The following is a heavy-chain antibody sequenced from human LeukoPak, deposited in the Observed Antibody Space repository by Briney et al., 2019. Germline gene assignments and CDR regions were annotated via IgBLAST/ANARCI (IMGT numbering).Heavy chain of an antibody. CDR2: IWYDGSNK. J-gene: IGHJ4*02. V-gene: IGHV3-33*01. Sequence: PGGSLRLSCAASGFTFSSYGMHWVRQAPGKGLEWVAVIWYDGSNKYYADSVKGRFTISRDNSKNTLYLQMNSLRAEDTAVHYCARDVAARYGHSSGYYYPDYWGQGTLVTVSS. CDR1: GFTFSSYG. CDR3: ARDVAARYGHSSGYYYPDY. D-gene: IGHD3-22*01.